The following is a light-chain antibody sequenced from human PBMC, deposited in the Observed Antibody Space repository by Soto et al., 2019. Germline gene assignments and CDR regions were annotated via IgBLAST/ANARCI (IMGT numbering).Light chain of an antibody. J-gene: IGLJ2*01. Sequence: QLVLTQPPSASASLGASVTLTCTLSSGYSNYKVDWYQQRPGKGPRFVMRVGTGGIVGSKGDGIPDRFSVLGSGLNRYLTIKNIQEEDESDYHGGADHGSGSNFVAVVFGGGTKLTVL. CDR2: VGTGGIVG. CDR1: SGYSNYK. V-gene: IGLV9-49*01. CDR3: GADHGSGSNFVAVV.